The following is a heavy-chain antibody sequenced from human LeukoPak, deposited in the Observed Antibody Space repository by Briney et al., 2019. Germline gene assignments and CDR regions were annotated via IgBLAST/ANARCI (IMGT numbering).Heavy chain of an antibody. CDR1: GFTFDDYA. J-gene: IGHJ4*02. CDR2: ISWDGGST. D-gene: IGHD2-8*01. Sequence: GGSLRLSCAASGFTFDDYAMHWVRQAPGKGLEWVSLISWDGGSTDYADSVKGRFTISRDNSKNSLYLQMNSLRAEDTALYYCAKDYCTNGVCYVFDYWGQGTLVTVSS. CDR3: AKDYCTNGVCYVFDY. V-gene: IGHV3-43D*04.